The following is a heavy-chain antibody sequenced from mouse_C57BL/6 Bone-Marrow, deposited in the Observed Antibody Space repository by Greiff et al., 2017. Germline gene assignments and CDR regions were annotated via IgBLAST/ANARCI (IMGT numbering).Heavy chain of an antibody. CDR2: INPSSGYT. D-gene: IGHD1-1*01. V-gene: IGHV1-4*01. CDR3: ARGDYYGSSDY. J-gene: IGHJ2*01. Sequence: VQVVESGAELARPGASVKMSCKASGYTFTSYTMHWVKQRPGQGLEWIGYINPSSGYTKYNQKFKDKATLTADKSSSTAYMQLSSLTSEDSAVYYCARGDYYGSSDYWGQGTTLTVSS. CDR1: GYTFTSYT.